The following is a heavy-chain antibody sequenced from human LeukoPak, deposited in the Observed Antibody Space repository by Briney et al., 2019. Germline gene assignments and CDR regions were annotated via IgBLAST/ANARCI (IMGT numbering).Heavy chain of an antibody. D-gene: IGHD6-19*01. CDR2: MNPNSGNT. J-gene: IGHJ5*02. CDR3: ARGRAGGASTAVALNWFDP. Sequence: ASVKVSCKASGYTFTSYEIHWVRQATGQGLEWMGWMNPNSGNTSYAQKFQGRVTMTRNTSISTAYMELSSLRSEDTAVYYCARGRAGGASTAVALNWFDPWGQGTLVTVSS. CDR1: GYTFTSYE. V-gene: IGHV1-8*01.